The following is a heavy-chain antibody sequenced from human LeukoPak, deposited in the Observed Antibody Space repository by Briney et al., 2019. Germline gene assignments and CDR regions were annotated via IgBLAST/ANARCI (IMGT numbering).Heavy chain of an antibody. CDR2: INHSGTT. D-gene: IGHD2-2*01. CDR3: ARLFGEPAAIVDS. J-gene: IGHJ4*02. CDR1: GGTCSGYF. V-gene: IGHV4-34*08. Sequence: SETLSLTCAVYGGTCSGYFWSWIRQPPGKRLEWIGEINHSGTTNYNPSLGSRVTISADTSKNQFSLRLSSVTAADAAVYYCARLFGEPAAIVDSWGRGTLVIVSS.